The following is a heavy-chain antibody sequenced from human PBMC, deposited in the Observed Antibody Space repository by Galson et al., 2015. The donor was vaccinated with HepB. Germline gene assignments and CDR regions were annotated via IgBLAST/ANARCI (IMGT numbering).Heavy chain of an antibody. J-gene: IGHJ6*02. D-gene: IGHD6-13*01. CDR3: ARVRGYSSSWYSPDYYYYYGMDV. Sequence: SETLSLTCTVSGGSISSYYWSWIRQPPGKGLEWIGYIYYSGSTNYNPSLKSRVTISVDTSKNQFSLKLSSVTAADTAVYYCARVRGYSSSWYSPDYYYYYGMDVWGQGTTVTVSS. CDR1: GGSISSYY. CDR2: IYYSGST. V-gene: IGHV4-59*01.